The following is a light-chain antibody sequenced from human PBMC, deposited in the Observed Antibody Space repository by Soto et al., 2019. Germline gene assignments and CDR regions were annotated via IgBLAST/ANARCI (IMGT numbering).Light chain of an antibody. Sequence: QSVLTQPPSVSGAPGQRVTISCTGSSSNIGPGYDVHWYQQLPGTAHKLLIYSNSNRPSGVPDRFSGSTSGTSASLAITGLQAEDEADYYCPSYDTSLSGSVFGTGTKVTVL. J-gene: IGLJ1*01. V-gene: IGLV1-40*01. CDR2: SNS. CDR1: SSNIGPGYD. CDR3: PSYDTSLSGSV.